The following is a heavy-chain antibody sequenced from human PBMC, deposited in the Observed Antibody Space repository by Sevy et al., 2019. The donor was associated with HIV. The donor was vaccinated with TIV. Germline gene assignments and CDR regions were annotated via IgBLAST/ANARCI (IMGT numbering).Heavy chain of an antibody. Sequence: GGSLRLSCEASGFIFYTFGMHWVRQAPGKGLEWVAVISYDGSNTYYADSVKGRFTISRDNSKNTLFLLMNGLRTEDTAVYYCARGNLHWFDPWGQGTLVTVSS. V-gene: IGHV3-33*01. J-gene: IGHJ5*02. CDR2: ISYDGSNT. CDR3: ARGNLHWFDP. CDR1: GFIFYTFG.